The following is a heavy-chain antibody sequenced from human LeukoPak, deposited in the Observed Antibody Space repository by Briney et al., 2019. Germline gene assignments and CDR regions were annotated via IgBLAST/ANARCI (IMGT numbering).Heavy chain of an antibody. CDR3: AKQYY. J-gene: IGHJ4*02. CDR2: ISYDGSNK. CDR1: GFTFSSYG. V-gene: IGHV3-30*18. Sequence: GRSLRHSCAASGFTFSSYGMHWVRQAPGKGLEWVAVISYDGSNKYYADSVKGRFTISRDNSKNTLYLQMNSLRAEDTAVYYCAKQYYWGQGTLVTVSS.